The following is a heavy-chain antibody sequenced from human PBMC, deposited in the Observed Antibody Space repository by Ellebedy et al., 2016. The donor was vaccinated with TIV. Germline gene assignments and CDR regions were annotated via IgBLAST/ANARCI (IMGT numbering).Heavy chain of an antibody. CDR1: GFTFNSYA. CDR2: ISSNGGST. Sequence: GESLKISCAASGFTFNSYAMHWVRQAPGKGLEFVSGISSNGGSTYYANSVKGRFTISRDNSKNTLYLQMGSLRAEDMAVYYCARAGYGSGVTNWFDPWGQGTLVTVSS. J-gene: IGHJ5*02. D-gene: IGHD3-10*01. CDR3: ARAGYGSGVTNWFDP. V-gene: IGHV3-64*01.